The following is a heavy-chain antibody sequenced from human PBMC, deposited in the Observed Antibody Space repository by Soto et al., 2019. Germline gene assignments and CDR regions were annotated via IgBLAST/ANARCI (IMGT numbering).Heavy chain of an antibody. J-gene: IGHJ3*02. Sequence: SETLSLTCTVSGGSITSSSYYWGWIRQPPGKGLEWIGSIYYGGSTYYNPSLKSRVTISVDTSKNQFSLKLSSVTAADTAVYYCARGLLRYFDWFRGAFDIWGQGTMVTVSS. CDR3: ARGLLRYFDWFRGAFDI. CDR1: GGSITSSSYY. V-gene: IGHV4-39*07. D-gene: IGHD3-9*01. CDR2: IYYGGST.